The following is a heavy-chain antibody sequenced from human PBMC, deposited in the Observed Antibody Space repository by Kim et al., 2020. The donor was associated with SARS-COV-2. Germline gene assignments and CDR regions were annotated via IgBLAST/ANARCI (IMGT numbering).Heavy chain of an antibody. V-gene: IGHV1-8*01. CDR3: ARGRPHMITFGGVIVDYYDSPVDY. CDR1: GYTFTSYD. J-gene: IGHJ4*02. Sequence: ASVKVSCKASGYTFTSYDIKWVRQATGQGLEWMGWMNPNSGNTGYAQKFQGRVTMTRNTSISTAYMELSSLRSEDTAVYYCARGRPHMITFGGVIVDYYDSPVDYWGQGTLVTVSS. CDR2: MNPNSGNT. D-gene: IGHD3-16*02.